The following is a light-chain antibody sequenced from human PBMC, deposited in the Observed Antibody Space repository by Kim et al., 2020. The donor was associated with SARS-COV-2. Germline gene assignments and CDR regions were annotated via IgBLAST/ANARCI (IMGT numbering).Light chain of an antibody. Sequence: LTQPPSVSKGLRQTATLTCTGNINNVGNQGAAWLQQHQGHPPKLLLYRDNNRPSGISARFSASRSGSTASLTITGLQPEDEADYYCSAWDSSLSAWVFGGGTQLTVL. CDR2: RDN. J-gene: IGLJ3*02. CDR1: INNVGNQG. V-gene: IGLV10-54*01. CDR3: SAWDSSLSAWV.